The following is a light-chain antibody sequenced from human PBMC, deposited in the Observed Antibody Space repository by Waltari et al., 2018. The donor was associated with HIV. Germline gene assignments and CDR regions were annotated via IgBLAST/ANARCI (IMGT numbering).Light chain of an antibody. V-gene: IGLV4-69*01. CDR3: QTWGAGIQV. J-gene: IGLJ2*01. CDR1: SGHSTYA. CDR2: VNSDGSH. Sequence: QLALTQSPSASASLGASVKLTCSLTSGHSTYAIACNPHQPAKGPRFLMKVNSDGSHNKRDEIPDRFSGSNSGAERYLTISSLQYEDEADYYCQTWGAGIQVFGGGTKLTVL.